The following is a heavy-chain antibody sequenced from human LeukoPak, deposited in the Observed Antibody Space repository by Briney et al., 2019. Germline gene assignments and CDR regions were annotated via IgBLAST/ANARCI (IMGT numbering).Heavy chain of an antibody. CDR1: GFTFSNYW. Sequence: PGGSLRLSCAASGFTFSNYWMTWVRQAPGKGLEWVANMKQDGSQKSYVDSVKGRFTISRDNTKNSLYLQMDSLRPEDTAVYYCARELDVVVSWHHDAYDVWGQGTMVTVSS. CDR2: MKQDGSQK. CDR3: ARELDVVVSWHHDAYDV. V-gene: IGHV3-7*01. D-gene: IGHD6-13*01. J-gene: IGHJ3*01.